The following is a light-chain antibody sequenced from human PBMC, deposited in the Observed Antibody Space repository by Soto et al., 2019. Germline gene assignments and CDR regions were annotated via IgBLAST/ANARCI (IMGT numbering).Light chain of an antibody. Sequence: EIQMTQSPSTLSGSVGDRVTITCRASQTISSWLAWYQQKPGKAPNLLIYKASSLESGVPSRFSGSGSGTEFTLTISSLQPDDFATYYCQQYNTYSTFGQGTRLEIK. CDR2: KAS. V-gene: IGKV1-5*03. CDR1: QTISSW. CDR3: QQYNTYST. J-gene: IGKJ5*01.